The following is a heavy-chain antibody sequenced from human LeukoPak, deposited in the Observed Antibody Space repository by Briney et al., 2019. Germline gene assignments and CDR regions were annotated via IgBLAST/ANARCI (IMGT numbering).Heavy chain of an antibody. CDR3: ARSIGMANWFDP. Sequence: GGSLRLSCAASGFTFSSYEMNWVRQAPGKGLEWVSYISSSGSTIYYADSVKGRFTISRDNAKNSLYLQMNSLRAEDTAVYYCARSIGMANWFDPWGQGTLVTVSS. J-gene: IGHJ5*02. CDR1: GFTFSSYE. CDR2: ISSSGSTI. D-gene: IGHD5-24*01. V-gene: IGHV3-48*03.